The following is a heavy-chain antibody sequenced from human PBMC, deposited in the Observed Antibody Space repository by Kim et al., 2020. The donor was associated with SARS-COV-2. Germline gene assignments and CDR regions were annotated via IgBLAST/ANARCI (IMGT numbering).Heavy chain of an antibody. CDR3: ARLKRITIFGVVIEGPFDI. Sequence: GESLKISCKGSGYSFTSYWIGWVRQMPGKGLEWMGIIYPGDSDTRYSPSFQGQVTISADKSISPAYLQWSSLKASDTAMYYCARLKRITIFGVVIEGPFDIWGQGTMVTVSS. V-gene: IGHV5-51*01. CDR2: IYPGDSDT. J-gene: IGHJ3*02. D-gene: IGHD3-3*01. CDR1: GYSFTSYW.